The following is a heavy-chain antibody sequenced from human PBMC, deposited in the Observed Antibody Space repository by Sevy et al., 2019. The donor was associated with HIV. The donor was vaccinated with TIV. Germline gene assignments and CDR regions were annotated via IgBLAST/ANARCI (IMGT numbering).Heavy chain of an antibody. CDR3: ARVRYNYGSYSFDY. CDR1: TFTFSDYY. D-gene: IGHD5-18*01. V-gene: IGHV3-11*01. CDR2: ISSGGSNK. Sequence: GGSLRLSCAASTFTFSDYYMTWIRQAPGKGLEWVSHISSGGSNKYYADSVKGRFTISRDNAKNSLYLQMNCLRVEDTALYYCARVRYNYGSYSFDYWGQGTLVTVSS. J-gene: IGHJ4*02.